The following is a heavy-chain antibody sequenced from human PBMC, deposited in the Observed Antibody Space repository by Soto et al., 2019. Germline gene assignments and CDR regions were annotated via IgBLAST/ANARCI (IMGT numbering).Heavy chain of an antibody. J-gene: IGHJ4*02. D-gene: IGHD3-22*01. Sequence: ASVKVSCKASGYTFTSYYMHWVRQAPGQGLEWMGIINPSGGSTSYAQKFQGRVTMTRDTSTSTVYMELGSLRSEDTAVYYCARAYYDSSGYYYVLGYWGQGTLVTVSS. CDR3: ARAYYDSSGYYYVLGY. CDR1: GYTFTSYY. V-gene: IGHV1-46*01. CDR2: INPSGGST.